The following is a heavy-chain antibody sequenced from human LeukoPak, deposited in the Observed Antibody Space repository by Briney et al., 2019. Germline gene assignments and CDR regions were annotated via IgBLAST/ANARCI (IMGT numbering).Heavy chain of an antibody. V-gene: IGHV3-9*01. CDR1: GFTFDDYA. CDR2: ISWNSGSI. J-gene: IGHJ4*02. D-gene: IGHD6-6*01. CDR3: AREREYSSSSYFDY. Sequence: GRSLRLSCAASGFTFDDYAMHWVRQAPGKGLEWVSGISWNSGSIGYADSVKGRFTISRDNAKKSLYVQMNSLRAEDTAVYYCAREREYSSSSYFDYWGQGTLVTVSS.